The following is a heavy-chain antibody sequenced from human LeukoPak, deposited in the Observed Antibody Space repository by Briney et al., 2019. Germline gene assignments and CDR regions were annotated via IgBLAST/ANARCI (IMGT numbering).Heavy chain of an antibody. CDR2: INPNRGGT. CDR1: GYTFTGYY. D-gene: IGHD6-13*01. V-gene: IGHV1-2*02. J-gene: IGHJ4*02. Sequence: VASVKVSCKASGYTFTGYYMHWVRQAPGQGLEWMGWINPNRGGTNYAQKFQGRVTMTRDTSISTAYMELSRLRSDDTAVYYCARVPIAAAGTLFDYWGQGTLVTVSS. CDR3: ARVPIAAAGTLFDY.